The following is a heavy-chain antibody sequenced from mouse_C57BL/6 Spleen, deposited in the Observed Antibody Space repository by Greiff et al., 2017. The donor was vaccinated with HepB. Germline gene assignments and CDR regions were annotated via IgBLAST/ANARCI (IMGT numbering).Heavy chain of an antibody. J-gene: IGHJ4*01. CDR2: IYPGSGST. D-gene: IGHD1-1*01. Sequence: QVQLQQPGAELVKPGASVKMSCKASGYTFTSYWITWVKQRPGQGLEWIGEIYPGSGSTNYNEKFKSKATLTGDTSSSTAYMQLSRLTSEDSAVYYCARRRITTGVLDYWGQGTSVTVSS. CDR1: GYTFTSYW. CDR3: ARRRITTGVLDY. V-gene: IGHV1-55*01.